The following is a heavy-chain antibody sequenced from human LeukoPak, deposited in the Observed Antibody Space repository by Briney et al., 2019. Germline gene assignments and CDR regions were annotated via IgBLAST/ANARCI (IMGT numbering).Heavy chain of an antibody. CDR3: ARGLFGYDSSGYGGDY. Sequence: ASVKVSCKASGYTFTSYGISWVRQAPGQGLEWMGWISAYNGNTNYAQKLQGRVTMTTDTSTSTAYMELRSLRSDDTAVYYCARGLFGYDSSGYGGDYWGQGTLVTVSS. D-gene: IGHD3-22*01. V-gene: IGHV1-18*01. J-gene: IGHJ4*02. CDR2: ISAYNGNT. CDR1: GYTFTSYG.